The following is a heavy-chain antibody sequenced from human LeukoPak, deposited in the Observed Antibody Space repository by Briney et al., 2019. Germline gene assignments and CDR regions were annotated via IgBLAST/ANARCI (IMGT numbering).Heavy chain of an antibody. J-gene: IGHJ4*02. D-gene: IGHD3-22*01. CDR2: ISAYNGNT. Sequence: ASVKVSCKASGYTFTGYHMHWVRQAPGQGLEWMGWISAYNGNTNYAQKLQGRVTMTTDTSASTAYMELSSLRSEDMAVYYCARDYYDSSGYYSYYFDYWGQGTLVTVSS. CDR1: GYTFTGYH. CDR3: ARDYYDSSGYYSYYFDY. V-gene: IGHV1-18*03.